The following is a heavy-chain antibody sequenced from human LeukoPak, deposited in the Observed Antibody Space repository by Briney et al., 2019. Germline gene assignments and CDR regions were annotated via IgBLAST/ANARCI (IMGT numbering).Heavy chain of an antibody. V-gene: IGHV1-2*02. J-gene: IGHJ5*02. CDR1: GYTFTGYY. CDR2: INPNSGGT. D-gene: IGHD3-10*01. CDR3: ARVVEYYYGSGSSTTGFDP. Sequence: GASVKVSCKASGYTFTGYYMHWVRQAPGQGLEWMGWINPNSGGTNYAQKFQGRVTMTRDTSISTAYMELSRLRSDDTAVYYCARVVEYYYGSGSSTTGFDPWGQGTLVTVSS.